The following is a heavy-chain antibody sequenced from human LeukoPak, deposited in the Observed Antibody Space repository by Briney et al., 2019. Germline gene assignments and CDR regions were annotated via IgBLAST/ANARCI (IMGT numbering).Heavy chain of an antibody. CDR1: GFTFSSYG. Sequence: PGGSLRLSCAASGFTFSSYGMHWVRQAPGKGLEWVAFIRYDGSNKYYADSVKGRFTISRDNSKNTLYLQMNSLRAEDTAVYYCAKPYGSGSYDYYYYMDVWGKGTTVTISS. D-gene: IGHD3-10*01. CDR3: AKPYGSGSYDYYYYMDV. J-gene: IGHJ6*03. V-gene: IGHV3-30*02. CDR2: IRYDGSNK.